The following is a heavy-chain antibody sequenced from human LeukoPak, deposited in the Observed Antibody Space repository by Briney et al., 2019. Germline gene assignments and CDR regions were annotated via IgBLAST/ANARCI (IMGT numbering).Heavy chain of an antibody. J-gene: IGHJ4*01. CDR3: ERDPSDYEWQRGWYRDF. V-gene: IGHV3-23*01. Sequence: GGSLTLSCAASGFTFSGYGMSWFRQAPGQGREWVSTINTRADETHYADSVRGRFTIFRDNSRSTLALHMSNLRVEDTAVYYCERDPSDYEWQRGWYRDFWGRGSQVTVSS. D-gene: IGHD6-19*01. CDR2: INTRADET. CDR1: GFTFSGYG.